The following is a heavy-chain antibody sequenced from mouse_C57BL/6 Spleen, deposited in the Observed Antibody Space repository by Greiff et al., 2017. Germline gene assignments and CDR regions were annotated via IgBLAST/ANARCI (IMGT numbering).Heavy chain of an antibody. CDR2: ISSGGSYT. Sequence: EVKVVESGGDLVKPGGSLKLSCAASGFTFSSYGMSWVRQTPEKRLEWVATISSGGSYTYYPDSVKGRFTISRDNAKNTLYLQMSSLKSEDTAMYYCARQGGYAMDYWGQGTSVTVSS. J-gene: IGHJ4*01. CDR1: GFTFSSYG. V-gene: IGHV5-6*01. CDR3: ARQGGYAMDY.